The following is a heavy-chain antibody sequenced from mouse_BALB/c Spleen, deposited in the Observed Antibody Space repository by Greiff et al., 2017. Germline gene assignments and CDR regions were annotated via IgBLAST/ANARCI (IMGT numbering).Heavy chain of an antibody. Sequence: VQLKESGAELVRSGASVKLSCTASGFNIKDYYMHWVKQRPEQGLEWIGWIDPENGDPEYAPKFQGKATMTADTSSNTAYLQLSSLTSEDTAVYYCNVLCGNYEDYWGQGTTLTVSS. V-gene: IGHV14-4*02. CDR2: IDPENGDP. CDR1: GFNIKDYY. D-gene: IGHD2-1*01. J-gene: IGHJ2*01. CDR3: NVLCGNYEDY.